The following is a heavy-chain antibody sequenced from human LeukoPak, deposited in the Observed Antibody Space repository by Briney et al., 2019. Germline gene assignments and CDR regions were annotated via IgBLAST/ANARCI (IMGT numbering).Heavy chain of an antibody. D-gene: IGHD6-19*01. J-gene: IGHJ4*02. Sequence: PGGSLRLSCAASGFTFDDYAMHWVRQAPGKGLEWVAGVTWNSDNIDYAESVRGRFTISRDNAKNSLYLEMNSLRLEDTALYYCVKESEDSSGWATRYYFDYWGQGSLVTVS. V-gene: IGHV3-9*01. CDR1: GFTFDDYA. CDR3: VKESEDSSGWATRYYFDY. CDR2: VTWNSDNI.